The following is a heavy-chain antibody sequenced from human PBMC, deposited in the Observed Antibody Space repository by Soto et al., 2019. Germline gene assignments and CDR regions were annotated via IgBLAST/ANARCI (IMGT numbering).Heavy chain of an antibody. CDR3: TRQPLRFLEWLPPYYYGMDV. Sequence: GGSLRLSCTASGVTFRGSAMHWVRQASGKGLEWVGRIRSKANSYATAYAASVKGRFTISRDDSKNTAYLQMNSLKTEDTAVYYCTRQPLRFLEWLPPYYYGMDVWGQGTTVPVSS. CDR2: IRSKANSYAT. J-gene: IGHJ6*02. CDR1: GVTFRGSA. V-gene: IGHV3-73*01. D-gene: IGHD3-3*01.